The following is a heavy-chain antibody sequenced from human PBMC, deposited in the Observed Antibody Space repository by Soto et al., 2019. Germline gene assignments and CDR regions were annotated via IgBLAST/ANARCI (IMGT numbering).Heavy chain of an antibody. CDR2: IFYSGST. J-gene: IGHJ4*02. Sequence: SETLSLTCTVSGGSILDSTYYWAWIRQSPGKGLEWIGTIFYSGSTYYNPSLKSRVTISVDTSKNQFSLKLSSVTAADTAVYYCARRFYDSSIHDYWGQGTLVTVSS. D-gene: IGHD3-22*01. CDR1: GGSILDSTYY. CDR3: ARRFYDSSIHDY. V-gene: IGHV4-39*01.